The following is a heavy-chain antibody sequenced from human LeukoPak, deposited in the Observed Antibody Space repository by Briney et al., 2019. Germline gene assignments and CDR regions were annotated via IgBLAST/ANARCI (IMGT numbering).Heavy chain of an antibody. V-gene: IGHV4-4*07. CDR3: ARDIVYLKDEGYG. CDR2: IHTSGSA. D-gene: IGHD5-12*01. Sequence: SETLTLTCTVSGSSFNSYYWSWIRQPAGKGLEWIGRIHTSGSAEYSPSLQSRVTLSVDVSKKQFSLKMTSATAADTAVYYCARDIVYLKDEGYGRGKGTLVTVSS. J-gene: IGHJ4*02. CDR1: GSSFNSYY.